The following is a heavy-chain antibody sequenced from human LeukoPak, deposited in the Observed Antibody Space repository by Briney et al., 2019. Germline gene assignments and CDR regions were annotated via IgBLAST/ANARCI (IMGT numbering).Heavy chain of an antibody. J-gene: IGHJ4*02. CDR1: GGSISSYY. V-gene: IGHV4-59*01. D-gene: IGHD3-10*01. Sequence: PSETLSLTCTVSGGSISSYYWSWIRQPPGKGLEWIGYIYYSGSTNYNPSLKSRVTISVDTSKNQFPLKLSSVTAADTAVYYCARAHDKDMVRGVIVPPDYWGQGTLVTVSS. CDR2: IYYSGST. CDR3: ARAHDKDMVRGVIVPPDY.